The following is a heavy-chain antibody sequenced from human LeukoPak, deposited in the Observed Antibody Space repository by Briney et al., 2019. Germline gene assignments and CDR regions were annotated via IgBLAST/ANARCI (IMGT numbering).Heavy chain of an antibody. CDR3: ARHKIWFGELFYYFDC. CDR1: GGSISSRSYY. J-gene: IGHJ4*02. D-gene: IGHD3-10*01. CDR2: IYYSGST. V-gene: IGHV4-39*01. Sequence: NPSETLSLTCTVSGGSISSRSYYWGWIRQPPGKGLEWIGSIYYSGSTYYNPSLKSRVTISVDTSKNQFSLKLSSVTAADTAVYYCARHKIWFGELFYYFDCWGQGTLVTVSS.